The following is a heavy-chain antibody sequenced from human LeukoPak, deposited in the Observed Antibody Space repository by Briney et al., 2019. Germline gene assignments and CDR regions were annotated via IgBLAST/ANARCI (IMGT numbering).Heavy chain of an antibody. CDR1: GFTFSSYA. D-gene: IGHD5-12*01. Sequence: GGSLRLSCLASGFTFSSYAMHWVRQAPGKGLEYVSAISSNGGSTYYADSVKGRFTISRDNSKNTLYLQMSSLRAEDTAVYYCVKGIVATISYFDYWGQGTLVTVSS. CDR2: ISSNGGST. J-gene: IGHJ4*02. CDR3: VKGIVATISYFDY. V-gene: IGHV3-64D*06.